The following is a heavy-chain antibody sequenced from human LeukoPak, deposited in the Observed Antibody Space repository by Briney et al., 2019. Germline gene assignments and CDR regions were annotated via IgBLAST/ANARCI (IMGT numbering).Heavy chain of an antibody. D-gene: IGHD3-22*01. Sequence: PSETLSLTCTVSGGSISSTTSYWGWIRQPPGKGLEWIGNIFYSGSTYYSPSLKSRVTISVDTSKNQFSLKMSSVTAADTAVYYCARRDYDIRNTIAFDIWGRGTMVTVSS. CDR1: GGSISSTTSY. CDR2: IFYSGST. J-gene: IGHJ3*02. V-gene: IGHV4-39*01. CDR3: ARRDYDIRNTIAFDI.